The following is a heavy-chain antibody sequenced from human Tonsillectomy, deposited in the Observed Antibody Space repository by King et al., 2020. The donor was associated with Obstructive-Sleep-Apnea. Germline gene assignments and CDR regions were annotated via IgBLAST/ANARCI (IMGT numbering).Heavy chain of an antibody. CDR2: ISGSGGRT. Sequence: VQLVESGGGLVQPGGSLRLSCAASGFTFSIYAISWVCQAPGKGLEWVSAISGSGGRTYYADSVKGRFTISRDNSKNTLYLQMNSLRAEDTALYYCAKDRTGSSHWGQGTLVTVSS. CDR1: GFTFSIYA. J-gene: IGHJ4*02. D-gene: IGHD2-15*01. CDR3: AKDRTGSSH. V-gene: IGHV3-23*04.